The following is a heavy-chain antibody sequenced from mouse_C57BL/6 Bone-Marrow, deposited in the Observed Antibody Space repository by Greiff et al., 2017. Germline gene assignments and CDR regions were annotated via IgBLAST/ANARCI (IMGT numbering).Heavy chain of an antibody. CDR3: AKNDRWSYYFDY. CDR1: GFSLTSYG. V-gene: IGHV2-5*01. CDR2: IWRGGST. J-gene: IGHJ2*01. Sequence: VKLVESGPGLVQPSQSLSITCTVSGFSLTSYGVHWVRQSPGKGLEWLGVIWRGGSTDYNAAFMSRLSITKDNSKSQVFFKMNSLQADDTAIYYCAKNDRWSYYFDYWGQGTTLTVSS.